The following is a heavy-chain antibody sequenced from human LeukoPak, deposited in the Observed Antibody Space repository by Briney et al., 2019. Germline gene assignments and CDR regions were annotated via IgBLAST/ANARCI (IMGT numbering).Heavy chain of an antibody. J-gene: IGHJ3*02. CDR1: GFSLSTSGMC. D-gene: IGHD3-22*01. CDR3: ARSPPYYYDSSGAQDAFDI. Sequence: SGPTLVNPTQTLTLTCTFSGFSLSTSGMCVSWIRQPPGKALEWLARIDWDDDKYYSTSLKTRLTISKDTSKNQVVLTMTNMDPLDTATYYCARSPPYYYDSSGAQDAFDIWGQGTMVTVSS. CDR2: IDWDDDK. V-gene: IGHV2-70*11.